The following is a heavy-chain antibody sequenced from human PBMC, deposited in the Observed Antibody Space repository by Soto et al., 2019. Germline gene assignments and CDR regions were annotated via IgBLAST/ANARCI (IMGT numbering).Heavy chain of an antibody. CDR1: GGYLSSYY. D-gene: IGHD2-15*01. Sequence: SETMCVTCTVAGGYLSSYYWSWIRQTPGKGLEWIGYIYYSGSTNYNPSLKSRVTISVDTSKNQFSLKLSSVTAADTAVYYCAGTYCSGGSCYSGFDYWGQGTLVTVSS. V-gene: IGHV4-59*08. CDR2: IYYSGST. CDR3: AGTYCSGGSCYSGFDY. J-gene: IGHJ4*02.